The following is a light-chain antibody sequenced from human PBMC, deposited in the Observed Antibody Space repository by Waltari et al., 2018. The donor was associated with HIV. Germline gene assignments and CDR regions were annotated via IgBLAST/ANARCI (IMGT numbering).Light chain of an antibody. Sequence: EIVMTQSPGILSVSPGERATLSCRASQSVSSNLAWYQQKPGQAPRLLIYGASTRATGIPARFSGSGSGTEFTLTISSRQSEDLAVYYCQQYDKWWAFGQGTKVEIK. J-gene: IGKJ1*01. CDR2: GAS. V-gene: IGKV3-15*01. CDR1: QSVSSN. CDR3: QQYDKWWA.